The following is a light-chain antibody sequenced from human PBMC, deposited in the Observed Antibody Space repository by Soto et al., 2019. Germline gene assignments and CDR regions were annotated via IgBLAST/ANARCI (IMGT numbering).Light chain of an antibody. Sequence: QSVLTQSPPVSAAPGQKVTISCTRTSSDVGSYNLVSWYQQHPGKAPKLMIYEGSKRPSGVSNRFSGSKSGNTASLTISGLQAEDEADYYCCSYAGSSTYVFGTGTKVTVL. J-gene: IGLJ1*01. CDR1: SSDVGSYNL. CDR3: CSYAGSSTYV. V-gene: IGLV2-23*01. CDR2: EGS.